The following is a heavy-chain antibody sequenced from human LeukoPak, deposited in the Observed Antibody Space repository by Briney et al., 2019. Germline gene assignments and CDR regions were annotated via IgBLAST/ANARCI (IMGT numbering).Heavy chain of an antibody. V-gene: IGHV3-21*01. CDR2: ISSSSSYI. CDR3: ARRGEGVAATPHDY. CDR1: GFTFSSYS. Sequence: GGSLRLSCAASGFTFSSYSMNWVRQAPGKGLEWVSSISSSSSYIYYADSVKGRFTISRDNAKNSLYLQMNSLRAEDTAVYYCARRGEGVAATPHDYWGQGTLVTVSS. D-gene: IGHD2-15*01. J-gene: IGHJ4*02.